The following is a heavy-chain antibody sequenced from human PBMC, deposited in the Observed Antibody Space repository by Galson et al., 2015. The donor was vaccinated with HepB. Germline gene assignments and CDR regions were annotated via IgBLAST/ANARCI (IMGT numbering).Heavy chain of an antibody. J-gene: IGHJ6*02. CDR3: ARGIQLWLPYYYGMDV. CDR2: IWYDGSNK. D-gene: IGHD5-18*01. Sequence: SLRLSCAASGFTFSSYGMHWVRQAPGKGLEWVAVIWYDGSNKYYADSVKGRFTISRDNSKNTLYLQMNSLRAEDTAVYYCARGIQLWLPYYYGMDVWGQGTTVTVSS. V-gene: IGHV3-33*01. CDR1: GFTFSSYG.